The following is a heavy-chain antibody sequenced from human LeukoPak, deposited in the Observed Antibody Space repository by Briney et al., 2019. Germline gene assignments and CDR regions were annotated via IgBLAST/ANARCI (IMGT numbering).Heavy chain of an antibody. J-gene: IGHJ4*02. Sequence: SETLSLTCTVSGGSISSYYWSWIRQPPGKGLEWIGYIYYSGSTNYNPSLKSRVTISVDTSKNQFSLKLSSVTAADTAVYYCAREGAHYDILTGYSYYFDYWGQGTQVTVSS. CDR1: GGSISSYY. CDR3: AREGAHYDILTGYSYYFDY. V-gene: IGHV4-59*01. CDR2: IYYSGST. D-gene: IGHD3-9*01.